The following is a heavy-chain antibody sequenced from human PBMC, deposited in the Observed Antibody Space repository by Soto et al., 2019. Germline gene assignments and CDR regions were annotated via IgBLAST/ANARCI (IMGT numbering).Heavy chain of an antibody. CDR3: AIPLGYCSGGSCSAFDI. J-gene: IGHJ3*02. D-gene: IGHD2-15*01. CDR1: GYTFTGYY. Sequence: ASVKVSCKASGYTFTGYYMHWVRQAPGQGLEWMGWINPNSGGTNYAQKFQGWVTMTRDTSISTAYMELSRLRSDDTAVYYCAIPLGYCSGGSCSAFDIWGQGTMVTVSS. V-gene: IGHV1-2*04. CDR2: INPNSGGT.